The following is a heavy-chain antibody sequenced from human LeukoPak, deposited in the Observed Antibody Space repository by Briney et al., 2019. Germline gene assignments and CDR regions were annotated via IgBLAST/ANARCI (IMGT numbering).Heavy chain of an antibody. D-gene: IGHD6-19*01. CDR1: GGSISSGSYY. Sequence: PSETLSLTCTVSGGSISSGSYYLSWIRQPAGKGLEWIGRIYTSGSTTYNPSLKSRVTISVDTSKNQFSLKLSSVTAADTAVYYCAREPYSSGWYADYWGQGTLVTVSS. J-gene: IGHJ4*02. V-gene: IGHV4-61*02. CDR3: AREPYSSGWYADY. CDR2: IYTSGST.